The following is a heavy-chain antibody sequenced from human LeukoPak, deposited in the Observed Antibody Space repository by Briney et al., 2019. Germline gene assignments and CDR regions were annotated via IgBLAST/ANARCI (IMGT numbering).Heavy chain of an antibody. Sequence: GESLKISCKGSGYSFTSYWIGWVRQMPGKGLEWMGIIYPGDSDTRYSPSFQGQVTISADKSISTAYLQWSSLKASDTAMYYCARTSIMITFGGVIVISAFDIWGQGTMVTVSS. V-gene: IGHV5-51*01. CDR3: ARTSIMITFGGVIVISAFDI. CDR1: GYSFTSYW. J-gene: IGHJ3*02. D-gene: IGHD3-16*02. CDR2: IYPGDSDT.